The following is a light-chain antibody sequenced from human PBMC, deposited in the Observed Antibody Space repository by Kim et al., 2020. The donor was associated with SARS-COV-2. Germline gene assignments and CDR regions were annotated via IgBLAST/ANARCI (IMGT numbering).Light chain of an antibody. Sequence: LGKTSTNKWQRGRPRLLLGGREQEEARTAPVLVVYGNDDRPSGIPDRFSGSSSGNTASLTITGAQAEDEADFFCNSRDTSHNHVIFGRGTKLTVL. J-gene: IGLJ2*01. CDR1: RPRLLL. V-gene: IGLV3-19*01. CDR2: GND. CDR3: NSRDTSHNHVI.